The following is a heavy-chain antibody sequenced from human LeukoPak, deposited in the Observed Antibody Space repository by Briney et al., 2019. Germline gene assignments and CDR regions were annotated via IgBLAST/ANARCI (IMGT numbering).Heavy chain of an antibody. CDR2: INPNSGGT. CDR3: ERGGVFATKYYFDY. D-gene: IGHD3-16*01. CDR1: GYTFTSYA. Sequence: ASVKVSCKASGYTFTSYAMNWLRQAPGQRLEWMGWINPNSGGTNYAQKFQRRVTMTRDTAISTAYMELSRLTSDDTAMYYCERGGVFATKYYFDYWGQGPLVTVSS. J-gene: IGHJ4*02. V-gene: IGHV1-2*02.